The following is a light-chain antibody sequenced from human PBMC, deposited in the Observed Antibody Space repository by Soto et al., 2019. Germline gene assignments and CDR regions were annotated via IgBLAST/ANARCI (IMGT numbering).Light chain of an antibody. CDR3: QKYNSAPRLT. V-gene: IGKV1-27*01. Sequence: DIQMTQSPSSLSASVGDRVTITCRASQGISYYLAWYQQKPGKVPKLLIYAASTLQSGVPSRFSGSGSGTDFTLTISSLQPEDVATYYCQKYNSAPRLTFGGGTKVEIK. J-gene: IGKJ4*01. CDR1: QGISYY. CDR2: AAS.